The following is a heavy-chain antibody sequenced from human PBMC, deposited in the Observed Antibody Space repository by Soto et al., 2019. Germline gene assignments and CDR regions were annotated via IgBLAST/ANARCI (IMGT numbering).Heavy chain of an antibody. Sequence: GGSLRLSCAASGFTFSGSAMHWVRQASGKGLEWVGRIRSKANSYATAYAASVKGRFTISRDDSKNTAYLQMNSLKTEDTAVYYCTKDDSNQYYYYGMDVWGQGTTVTVSS. CDR2: IRSKANSYAT. J-gene: IGHJ6*02. D-gene: IGHD4-4*01. V-gene: IGHV3-73*01. CDR3: TKDDSNQYYYYGMDV. CDR1: GFTFSGSA.